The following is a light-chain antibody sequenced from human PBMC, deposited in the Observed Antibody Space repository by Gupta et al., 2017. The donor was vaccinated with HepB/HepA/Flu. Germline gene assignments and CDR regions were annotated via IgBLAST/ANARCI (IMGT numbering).Light chain of an antibody. J-gene: IGKJ1*01. CDR2: GAS. CDR3: QQYKNWPLWT. CDR1: QSVSSN. Sequence: EIVMTQSPATLSVSPGERATLSCRASQSVSSNLAWYQQKPGQAPRLLIYGASTRATGIPARFSGSGSGTEFTLTISSLQSEDFAVYYCQQYKNWPLWTFGPGTKVEIK. V-gene: IGKV3-15*01.